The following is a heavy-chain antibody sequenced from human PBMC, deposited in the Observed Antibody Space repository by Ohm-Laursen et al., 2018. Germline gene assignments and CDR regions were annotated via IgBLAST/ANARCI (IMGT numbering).Heavy chain of an antibody. D-gene: IGHD3-16*01. CDR1: GFTFSSYA. V-gene: IGHV3-23*01. J-gene: IGHJ4*02. CDR3: ARDVPGIVASRGGG. CDR2: ISGSGGST. Sequence: LRLSCAASGFTFSSYAMSWVRQAPGKGLEWVSGISGSGGSTYYADSVKGRFTISRDNSKNTLYLQMNSLRVEDTAMYFCARDVPGIVASRGGGWGQGTLVTVSS.